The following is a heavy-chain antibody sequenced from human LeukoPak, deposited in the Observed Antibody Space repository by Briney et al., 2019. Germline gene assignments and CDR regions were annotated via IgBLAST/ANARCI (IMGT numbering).Heavy chain of an antibody. J-gene: IGHJ3*02. D-gene: IGHD5-12*01. V-gene: IGHV4-39*07. CDR1: GGSISSSSYY. CDR2: IYYSGNT. Sequence: SETLSLTCSVSGGSISSSSYYWGWIRQPPGKGLEWIGSIYYSGNTYNNPSLKSRVTISVDTSKNQFSLKLSSVTAADTAVYYCARVRSGYDWVAFDIWGQGTMVTVSS. CDR3: ARVRSGYDWVAFDI.